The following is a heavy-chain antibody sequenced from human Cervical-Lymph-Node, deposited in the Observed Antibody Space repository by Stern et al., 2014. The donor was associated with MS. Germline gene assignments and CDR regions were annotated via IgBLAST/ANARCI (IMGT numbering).Heavy chain of an antibody. J-gene: IGHJ4*02. CDR3: ARQRYFDY. CDR2: IFPGGSDI. V-gene: IGHV5-51*01. Sequence: EVQLVESGPEVKRPGESLKISCQASGYTFTSYWIGWVRQMPGKGLEWIAIIFPGGSDIRYSPSFQGQVTISAAKSSSPAYLQWNNLKASDTAIYYCARQRYFDYWGQGTLVTVSS. CDR1: GYTFTSYW.